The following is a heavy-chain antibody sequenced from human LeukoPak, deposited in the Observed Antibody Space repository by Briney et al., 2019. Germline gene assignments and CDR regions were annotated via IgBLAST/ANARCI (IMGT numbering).Heavy chain of an antibody. Sequence: ASVKVSCKASGYTFTSYYMHWVRQAPGQGLEWLGLVDPEDSRTIYAEKFQGRVTITADTSTDTAYMELSSLRSEDTAVYYCATGEHWGQGTLVTVSS. CDR2: VDPEDSRT. V-gene: IGHV1-69-2*01. CDR1: GYTFTSYY. CDR3: ATGEH. J-gene: IGHJ4*02.